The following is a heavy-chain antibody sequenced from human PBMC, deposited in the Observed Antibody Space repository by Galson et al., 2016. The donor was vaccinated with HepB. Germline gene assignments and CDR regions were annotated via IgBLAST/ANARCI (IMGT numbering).Heavy chain of an antibody. V-gene: IGHV1-18*04. J-gene: IGHJ6*02. D-gene: IGHD1-1*01. Sequence: SVKVSCKASGYTFTSHTISWVRQAPGQGLEWMGWVSAYNGNTNYAQKFQDRVIMSTDTSTTTAYLELRSLTSDDTAIYHCARGHWNTDYYEGMDVWGQGTTVTVSS. CDR2: VSAYNGNT. CDR1: GYTFTSHT. CDR3: ARGHWNTDYYEGMDV.